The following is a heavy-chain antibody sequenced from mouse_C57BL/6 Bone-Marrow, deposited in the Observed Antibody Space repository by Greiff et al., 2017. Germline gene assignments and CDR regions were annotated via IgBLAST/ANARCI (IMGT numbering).Heavy chain of an antibody. D-gene: IGHD3-2*02. CDR1: GYTFTSYW. CDR3: AREGSSGYYAMDY. V-gene: IGHV1-69*01. J-gene: IGHJ4*01. Sequence: VQLQQPGAELVMPGASVKLSCKASGYTFTSYWMHWVKQRPGHGLEWIGEIDPSDSYTNYNQKFKGKSTLTVDKYSSSADRQLSSLTSEDSAVYYCAREGSSGYYAMDYWGPGTSVTVSS. CDR2: IDPSDSYT.